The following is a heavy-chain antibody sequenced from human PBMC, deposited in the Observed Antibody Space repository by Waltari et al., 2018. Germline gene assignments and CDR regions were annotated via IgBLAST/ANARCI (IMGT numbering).Heavy chain of an antibody. J-gene: IGHJ4*02. D-gene: IGHD2-2*01. V-gene: IGHV3-23*01. CDR1: GFTFISYA. Sequence: EVQLLESGGGLVQPGESLRLSCAASGFTFISYAMSWVRQGPGEGLGWVSVISGPGLTTYYADSVKGRFSISRDNSRSTLYLQINSLRGDDTAVYYCAKVGGVAAAEFQFDFWGRGTLVTVSS. CDR3: AKVGGVAAAEFQFDF. CDR2: ISGPGLTT.